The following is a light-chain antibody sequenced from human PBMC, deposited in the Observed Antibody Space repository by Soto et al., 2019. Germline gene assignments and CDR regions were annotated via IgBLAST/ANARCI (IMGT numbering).Light chain of an antibody. Sequence: QSVLTQPPSVSGAPGQRVTISCTGSSSNIGAGYDVHWYQQLPGTAPKLLIYGNSNRPSGVPDRFSGSKSGTSASLAITGCQAEDEADYYSQSYDSSLTPVMVFGGGTHLTVL. CDR3: QSYDSSLTPVMV. CDR2: GNS. V-gene: IGLV1-40*01. CDR1: SSNIGAGYD. J-gene: IGLJ2*01.